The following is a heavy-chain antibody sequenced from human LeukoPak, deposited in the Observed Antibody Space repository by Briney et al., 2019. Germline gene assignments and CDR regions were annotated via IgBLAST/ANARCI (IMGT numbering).Heavy chain of an antibody. V-gene: IGHV3-74*01. CDR1: GFTFSSYW. D-gene: IGHD4/OR15-4a*01. CDR2: INSDGSST. CDR3: VRGYGGNTFDY. Sequence: PGGSLRLSCAASGFTFSSYWMHWVRQAPGKGLVWVSRINSDGSSTIYADTVKGRYTISRDNAKNTLYLQMNSLRAEDTAVYYCVRGYGGNTFDYWGQGTLATVSP. J-gene: IGHJ4*02.